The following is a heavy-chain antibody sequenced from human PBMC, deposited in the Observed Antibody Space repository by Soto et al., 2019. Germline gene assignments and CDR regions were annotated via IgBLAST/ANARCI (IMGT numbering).Heavy chain of an antibody. CDR2: INHSGST. V-gene: IGHV4-34*01. CDR3: ARVSGIYYYGMDV. J-gene: IGHJ6*02. CDR1: GGSFSGYY. D-gene: IGHD3-10*01. Sequence: SETLSLTCAVYGGSFSGYYWSWIRQPPGKGLEWIGEINHSGSTNYDPSLKSRVTISVDTSKNQFSLKLSSVTAADTAVYYCARVSGIYYYGMDVWGQGTTVTVSS.